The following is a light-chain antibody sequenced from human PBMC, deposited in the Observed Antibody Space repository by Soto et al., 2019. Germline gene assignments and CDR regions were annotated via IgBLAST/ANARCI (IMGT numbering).Light chain of an antibody. CDR3: QQRSNWPQFS. CDR2: DAS. CDR1: QSVSSY. V-gene: IGKV3-11*01. Sequence: ELVWTQSPATLSFSPGERATLSCRASQSVSSYLVWYQQKPGQPPRLLIYDASTRATGVPARFSGSGSGTDFTLTISSLEPEDFAVYYCQQRSNWPQFSVGPGNKVDIK. J-gene: IGKJ3*01.